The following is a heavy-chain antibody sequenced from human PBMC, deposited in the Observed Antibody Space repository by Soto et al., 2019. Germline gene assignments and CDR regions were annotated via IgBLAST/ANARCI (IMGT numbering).Heavy chain of an antibody. D-gene: IGHD2-2*01. Sequence: GASVKVSCKASGGTFSSYTISWVRQAPGQGLEWMGRIIPILGIANYAQKFQGRVTITADKSTSTAYMELSSLRSEDTAVYYCAISLYCSSTSCYDFSFAYYHYYYMDVWGKGTTVTVSS. CDR1: GGTFSSYT. V-gene: IGHV1-69*02. J-gene: IGHJ6*03. CDR3: AISLYCSSTSCYDFSFAYYHYYYMDV. CDR2: IIPILGIA.